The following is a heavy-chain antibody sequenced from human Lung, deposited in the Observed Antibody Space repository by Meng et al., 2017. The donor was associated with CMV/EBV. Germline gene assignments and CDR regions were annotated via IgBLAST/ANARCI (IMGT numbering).Heavy chain of an antibody. J-gene: IGHJ4*02. D-gene: IGHD4-17*01. V-gene: IGHV3-23*01. CDR2: IGVGGDST. CDR1: FASYA. CDR3: AKDRYSWVYGDYFYYFDY. Sequence: FASYAVSWVRPAPGKGLEWVSVIGVGGDSTSYADSVKGRFTVSRDNSENTLYLQMNSLRAEDTAVYFCAKDRYSWVYGDYFYYFDYWGQGALVTVSS.